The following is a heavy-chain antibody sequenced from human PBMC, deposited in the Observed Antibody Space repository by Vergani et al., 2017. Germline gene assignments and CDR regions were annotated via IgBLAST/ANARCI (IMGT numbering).Heavy chain of an antibody. V-gene: IGHV4-59*02. D-gene: IGHD6-13*01. J-gene: IGHJ5*02. Sequence: QVHLQESGPGLVKPSETLSLTCHVFGFSVTDYNCNWIRQGPGKGLEWIGSLSPTGGATHASHNPSLKSRVSISVDTSKIQFSLRLTSVTAADSAIYYCAGDTHSWQRADRWGQGLLVSVSS. CDR3: AGDTHSWQRADR. CDR1: GFSVTDYN. CDR2: LSPTGGA.